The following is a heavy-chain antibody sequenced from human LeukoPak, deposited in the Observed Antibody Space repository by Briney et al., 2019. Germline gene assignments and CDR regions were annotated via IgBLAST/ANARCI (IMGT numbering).Heavy chain of an antibody. J-gene: IGHJ5*02. CDR1: GFIVSSSY. CDR3: ARGPRIAAVLYEVDWFDP. V-gene: IGHV3-53*01. D-gene: IGHD6-13*01. Sequence: GGSLRLSCAASGFIVSSSYMSWVRQAPGRGLEWVSVIYSGGSTKYADSVKGRFTIFRDNSKNTLYLQMNSLRAEDTAVYYCARGPRIAAVLYEVDWFDPWGQGTLVTVSS. CDR2: IYSGGST.